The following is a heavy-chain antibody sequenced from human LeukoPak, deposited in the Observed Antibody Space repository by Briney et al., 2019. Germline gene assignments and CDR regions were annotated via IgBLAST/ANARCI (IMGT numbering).Heavy chain of an antibody. J-gene: IGHJ4*02. CDR2: INHSGST. V-gene: IGHV4-34*01. Sequence: SETLSLTCAVYGGSFSGYYWSWIRQPPGKGLEWIGEINHSGSTNYNPSLKSRVTISVDTSKNQFSLKLSSVTAADTAVYYCARVRLDCSGGSCSHYFDYWGQGTLVTVSS. CDR1: GGSFSGYY. CDR3: ARVRLDCSGGSCSHYFDY. D-gene: IGHD2-15*01.